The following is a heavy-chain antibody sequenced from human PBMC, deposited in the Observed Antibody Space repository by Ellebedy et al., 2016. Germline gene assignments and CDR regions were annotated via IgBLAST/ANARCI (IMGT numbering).Heavy chain of an antibody. CDR1: GGSISSGDYY. J-gene: IGHJ4*02. D-gene: IGHD3-22*01. CDR3: ARNTDSSRRFDY. Sequence: SETLSLTXTVSGGSISSGDYYWSWIRQPPGKGLEWIGYIYYSGSTYYNPSLKSRVTISVDTSKNQFSLKLSSVTAADTAVYYCARNTDSSRRFDYWGQGTLVTVSS. V-gene: IGHV4-30-4*01. CDR2: IYYSGST.